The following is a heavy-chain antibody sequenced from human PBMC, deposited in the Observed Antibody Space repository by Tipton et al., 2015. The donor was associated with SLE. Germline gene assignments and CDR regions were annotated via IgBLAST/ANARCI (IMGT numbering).Heavy chain of an antibody. CDR1: YGSISGYY. CDR2: IYYSGST. J-gene: IGHJ4*02. D-gene: IGHD3-16*02. V-gene: IGHV4-59*01. CDR3: ARDGESVGGVIPYY. Sequence: TLSLTCTVSYGSISGYYWSWIRQPPGKGLEWIGYIYYSGSTNYNPSLKSRVTISVDTSKNQFSLKLSSVTAADTAVYYCARDGESVGGVIPYYWGQGTLVTVSS.